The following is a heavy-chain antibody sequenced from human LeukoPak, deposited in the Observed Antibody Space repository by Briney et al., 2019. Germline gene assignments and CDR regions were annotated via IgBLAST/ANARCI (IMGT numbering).Heavy chain of an antibody. D-gene: IGHD3-22*01. CDR3: AREQDYDSSGSHAGHYYFDY. J-gene: IGHJ4*02. Sequence: PGGSLRLSCAASGFTFDDYGMSWVRQAPGKGLEWVSGINWNGGSTGYADSVKGRFTISRDNAKNSLYLQMNSLRAEDTAVYYCAREQDYDSSGSHAGHYYFDYWGQGTLVTVSS. CDR1: GFTFDDYG. CDR2: INWNGGST. V-gene: IGHV3-20*04.